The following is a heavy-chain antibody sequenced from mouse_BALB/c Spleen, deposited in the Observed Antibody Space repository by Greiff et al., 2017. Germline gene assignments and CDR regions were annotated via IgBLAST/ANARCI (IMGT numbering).Heavy chain of an antibody. CDR1: GYTFTSYT. J-gene: IGHJ3*01. D-gene: IGHD1-2*01. V-gene: IGHV1-4*02. Sequence: QVQLQQSAAELARPGASVKMSCKASGYTFTSYTMHWVKQRPGQGLEWIGYINPSSGYTEYNQKFKDKTTLTADKSSSTAYMQLSSLTSEDFAVYYCASHYYVPYWGQGTLVTVSA. CDR2: INPSSGYT. CDR3: ASHYYVPY.